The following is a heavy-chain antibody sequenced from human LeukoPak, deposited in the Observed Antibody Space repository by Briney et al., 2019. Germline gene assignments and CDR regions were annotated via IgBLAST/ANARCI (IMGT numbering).Heavy chain of an antibody. CDR3: TREARVRNWFDP. CDR2: INHDNGGT. V-gene: IGHV1-2*02. Sequence: ASVKVSCRASGYTFTDYYIHWVRQAPGQGLEWMGWINHDNGGTNYAQKFQGRVTMTRDTSIRTVYMDLSRLRSDDTAVCYCTREARVRNWFDPWGQGTQVTVSS. CDR1: GYTFTDYY. D-gene: IGHD2-2*01. J-gene: IGHJ5*02.